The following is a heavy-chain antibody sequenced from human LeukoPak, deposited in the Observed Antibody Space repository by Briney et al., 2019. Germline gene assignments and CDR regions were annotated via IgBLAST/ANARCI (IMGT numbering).Heavy chain of an antibody. CDR2: IYYSDVA. CDR1: GGSIRSSSYN. CDR3: ASDSGGRRDAFNI. D-gene: IGHD2-21*01. J-gene: IGHJ3*02. Sequence: SETLSLTCTVSGGSIRSSSYNWGWIRQPPGKGLEWIGYIYYSDVANYNPSLKSRVSISVDTSKNQFSLKLTSVTAADTAVYYCASDSGGRRDAFNIWGQGTMVTVSS. V-gene: IGHV4-61*05.